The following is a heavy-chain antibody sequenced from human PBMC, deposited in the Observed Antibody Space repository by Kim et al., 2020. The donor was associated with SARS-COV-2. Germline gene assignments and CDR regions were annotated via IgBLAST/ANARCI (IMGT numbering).Heavy chain of an antibody. D-gene: IGHD2-15*01. J-gene: IGHJ4*02. V-gene: IGHV4-34*01. CDR3: ARGDFDSGGSCYHY. Sequence: NPSLKSRVTISVDTSKNPFSLKLSSVTAADTAVYYCARGDFDSGGSCYHYWGQGTLVTVSS.